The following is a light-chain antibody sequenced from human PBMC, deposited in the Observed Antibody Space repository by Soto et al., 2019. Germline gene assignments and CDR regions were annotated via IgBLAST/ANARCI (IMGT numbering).Light chain of an antibody. Sequence: EIVMTQSPATLSVSPGERATLSCRASQSVSSNLAWYQQKPGQAPRLLIYGASTRATGIPGRLSGSGSGTEFTLTISSLQSEDFAVYYCQQYNNSPRTFGQGTKVEIK. CDR3: QQYNNSPRT. J-gene: IGKJ1*01. CDR1: QSVSSN. V-gene: IGKV3-15*01. CDR2: GAS.